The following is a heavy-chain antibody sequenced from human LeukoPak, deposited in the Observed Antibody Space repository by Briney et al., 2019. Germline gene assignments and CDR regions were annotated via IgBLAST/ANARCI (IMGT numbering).Heavy chain of an antibody. CDR2: ITVSGGST. CDR3: AHLGYDILTGYYN. D-gene: IGHD3-9*01. J-gene: IGHJ4*02. CDR1: GFTFSSYA. Sequence: GGSLRLSCAASGFTFSSYAMSWVRQAPGKGLEWVSTITVSGGSTYYADSVKGRLTVSRGNSKNMLYLQMNSLRAEDTAVYYCAHLGYDILTGYYNWGQGTLVFVSS. V-gene: IGHV3-23*01.